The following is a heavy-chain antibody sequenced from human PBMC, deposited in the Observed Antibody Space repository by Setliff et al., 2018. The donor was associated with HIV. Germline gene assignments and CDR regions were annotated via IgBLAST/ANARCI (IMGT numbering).Heavy chain of an antibody. Sequence: SETLSLTCSVSGGSVNSGNYHWAWIRQPAGKGLEWIGHIYTNGSTNYNPSLKSRVTISVDTSKNQYPLKLSSVAAAKTAVYYCSKLAAHKAARSRINNWGQGTLVTVSS. CDR2: IYTNGST. V-gene: IGHV4-61*09. CDR3: SKLAAHKAARSRINN. J-gene: IGHJ4*03. D-gene: IGHD6-6*01. CDR1: GGSVNSGNYH.